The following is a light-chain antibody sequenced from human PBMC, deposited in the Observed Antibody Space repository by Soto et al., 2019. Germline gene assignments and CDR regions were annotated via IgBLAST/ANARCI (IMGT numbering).Light chain of an antibody. Sequence: DIQMTQSPSSLSASVGDRVTITCRASQSISTNLSWYQKKPGKAPKLLISGASSLQSGVPSRFSGSGSGTDFSLTISTLQPEDFAIYFCQQSYITLYSVGQGTNLDIK. J-gene: IGKJ2*03. CDR1: QSISTN. CDR3: QQSYITLYS. CDR2: GAS. V-gene: IGKV1-39*01.